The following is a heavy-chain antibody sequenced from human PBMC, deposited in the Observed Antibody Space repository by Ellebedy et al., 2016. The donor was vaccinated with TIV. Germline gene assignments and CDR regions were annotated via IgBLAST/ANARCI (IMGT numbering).Heavy chain of an antibody. CDR2: ISNSGHTI. D-gene: IGHD6-13*01. CDR1: GFTFSDYC. J-gene: IGHJ5*02. CDR3: ARDARFIDQQHNWFDP. Sequence: GGSLRLSCAASGFTFSDYCMTWIRQAPGKGLEWVSYISNSGHTIYYADSVKGRFTISRDNAENSLYLQMNSLRPEDTAVYYCARDARFIDQQHNWFDPWGQGTLVTVSS. V-gene: IGHV3-11*01.